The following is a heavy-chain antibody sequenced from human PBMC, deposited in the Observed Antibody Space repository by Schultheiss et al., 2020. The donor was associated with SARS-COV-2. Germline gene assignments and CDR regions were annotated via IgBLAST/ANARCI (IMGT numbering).Heavy chain of an antibody. D-gene: IGHD6-19*01. CDR1: GGSISSGGYY. CDR2: IYYSGST. J-gene: IGHJ5*02. Sequence: SETLSLTCAVYGGSISSGGYYWSWIRQHPGKGLEWIGYIYYSGSTYYNPSLKSRVTISVDTSKNQFSLKLSSVTAADTAVYYCARIYSSGWYRVLYNWFDPWGQGTLVTVSS. CDR3: ARIYSSGWYRVLYNWFDP. V-gene: IGHV4-31*11.